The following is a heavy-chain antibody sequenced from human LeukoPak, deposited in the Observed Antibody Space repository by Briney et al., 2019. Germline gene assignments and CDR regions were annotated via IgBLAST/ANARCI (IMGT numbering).Heavy chain of an antibody. Sequence: SQSLSPTCSVAYASISSNCWSWIRQPPGKGLEWIGYVYFSGTTYYNPSLKRRVTTSVDMSKNQSSLNLRSVTAADTAVYYCARYSELVRYFDYWGQGTLVTVSS. V-gene: IGHV4-59*08. CDR3: ARYSELVRYFDY. CDR1: YASISSNC. CDR2: VYFSGTT. J-gene: IGHJ4*02. D-gene: IGHD1-26*01.